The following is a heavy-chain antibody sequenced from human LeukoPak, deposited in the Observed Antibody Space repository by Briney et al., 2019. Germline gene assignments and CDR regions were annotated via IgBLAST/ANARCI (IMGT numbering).Heavy chain of an antibody. D-gene: IGHD5-18*01. CDR2: IDYSGRT. CDR1: SGSISSYY. V-gene: IGHV4-59*01. CDR3: ARGQKYRNGYTVTELGSGYFDY. J-gene: IGHJ4*02. Sequence: SETLSLTCSVSSGSISSYYWSWIRQPPGKGLEWIGYIDYSGRTSYNPSLKSRVTISVDTSKNHFSLTLSSVTAADTAVYYCARGQKYRNGYTVTELGSGYFDYWGQGTLVTVSS.